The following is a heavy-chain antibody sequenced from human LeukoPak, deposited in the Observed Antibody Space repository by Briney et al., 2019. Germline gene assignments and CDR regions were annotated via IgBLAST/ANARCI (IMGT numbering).Heavy chain of an antibody. Sequence: ASVKVSCKASGYTFTGYYIHWVRQAPGQGLEWMGWINPHSGGANYAQKFQGGVTMTRDTSITTAYMELSSLRSDDTAVYYCARDVGEYCSSTNCYASHYWGQGTLVTVSS. CDR2: INPHSGGA. CDR1: GYTFTGYY. CDR3: ARDVGEYCSSTNCYASHY. J-gene: IGHJ4*02. V-gene: IGHV1-2*02. D-gene: IGHD2-2*01.